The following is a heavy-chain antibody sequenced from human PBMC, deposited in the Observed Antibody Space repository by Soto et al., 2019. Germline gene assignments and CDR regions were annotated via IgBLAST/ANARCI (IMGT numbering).Heavy chain of an antibody. J-gene: IGHJ4*02. V-gene: IGHV3-21*06. CDR3: ARESEDLTSNFDY. Sequence: GGSLRLSCAASGFTFSSYSMNWVRQASGKGLEWVSSISSTTNYIYYGDSMKGRFTISRDNAKNSLYLEMNSLRAEDTAVYYCARESEDLTSNFDYWGQGTLVTVSS. CDR1: GFTFSSYS. CDR2: ISSTTNYI.